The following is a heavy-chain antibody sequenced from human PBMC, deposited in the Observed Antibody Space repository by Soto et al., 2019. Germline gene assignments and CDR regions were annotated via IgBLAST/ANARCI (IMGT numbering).Heavy chain of an antibody. J-gene: IGHJ4*02. CDR1: GFTFRNYA. CDR3: ARDRFASSWSYFDY. V-gene: IGHV3-30-3*01. D-gene: IGHD6-13*01. CDR2: ISDDGSNK. Sequence: PGGSLRLSCELSGFTFRNYALHWVRQAPGKGLEWVAVISDDGSNKYYADSVKGRFTISRDNSKNTLYLQMNSLRAEDTAVYYCARDRFASSWSYFDYWGQGTPVTAPQ.